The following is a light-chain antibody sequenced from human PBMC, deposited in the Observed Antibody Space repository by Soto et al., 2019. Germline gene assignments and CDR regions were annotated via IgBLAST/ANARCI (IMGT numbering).Light chain of an antibody. V-gene: IGKV3-15*01. CDR2: GAS. Sequence: EIVMTQSPATLSVSPGERATLSCRASQSVSSNLAWYQQKPGQAPRLLIYGASTRAPGIPPRFSGSGSGTEFTLTISSLQAEDFAVYYCQQYNNWPPVTFGQGTQLEIK. CDR3: QQYNNWPPVT. CDR1: QSVSSN. J-gene: IGKJ5*01.